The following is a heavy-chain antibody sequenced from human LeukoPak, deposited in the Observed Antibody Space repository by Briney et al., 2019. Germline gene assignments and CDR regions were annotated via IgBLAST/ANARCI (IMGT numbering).Heavy chain of an antibody. CDR3: ARAAQSDDFWSGVSGDYFDY. CDR2: IYYSGST. Sequence: SETLPLTCTVSGGSISSYYWSWIRQPPGKGLEWIGYIYYSGSTNYNPSLKSRVTMSVDTSKNQFSLKLSSVTAADTAVYYCARAAQSDDFWSGVSGDYFDYWGQGTLVTVSS. D-gene: IGHD3-3*01. V-gene: IGHV4-59*12. J-gene: IGHJ4*02. CDR1: GGSISSYY.